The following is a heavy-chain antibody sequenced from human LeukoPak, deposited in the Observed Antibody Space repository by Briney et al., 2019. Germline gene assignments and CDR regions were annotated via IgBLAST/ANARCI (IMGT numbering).Heavy chain of an antibody. J-gene: IGHJ4*02. D-gene: IGHD7-27*01. V-gene: IGHV1-24*01. CDR1: GYTLTELS. CDR3: ATGPTDWGFVDY. CDR2: FDLEDGET. Sequence: ASVKVSCKVSGYTLTELSMHWVRQAPGKGLEWMGGFDLEDGETIYAQKFQGRVTMTEDTSTDTAYMELSSLRSEDTAVYYCATGPTDWGFVDYWGQGTLVTVSS.